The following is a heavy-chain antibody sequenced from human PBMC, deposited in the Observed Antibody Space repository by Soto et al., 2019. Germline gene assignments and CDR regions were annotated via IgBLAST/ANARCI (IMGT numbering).Heavy chain of an antibody. CDR1: GGSISSGGYY. D-gene: IGHD1-20*01. CDR3: ARDRVNGIAI. V-gene: IGHV4-31*03. J-gene: IGHJ3*02. Sequence: QVQLQESGPGLVKPSQTLSLTCTVSGGSISSGGYYWSWIRQHPGKGLEWIGYIYYSGSTYYNPSLKSRVTIPLDTSKNQSALNLSTVTAAGTAVYYCARDRVNGIAIWGQGTMVTVSS. CDR2: IYYSGST.